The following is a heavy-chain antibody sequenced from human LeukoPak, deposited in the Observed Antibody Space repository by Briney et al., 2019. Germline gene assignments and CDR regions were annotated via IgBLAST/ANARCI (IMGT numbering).Heavy chain of an antibody. V-gene: IGHV3-74*01. CDR1: GFTLSGNW. Sequence: GGSLRLSCAVSGFTLSGNWMHWVRQVPGKGLEWVSRIDDVGSGTSYADSVKGRFTISRDDAKNTVYLQMNSLRAEDTAVYYCATVFHFWAQGPLVTVSS. CDR2: IDDVGSGT. J-gene: IGHJ4*02. D-gene: IGHD2-21*02. CDR3: ATVFHF.